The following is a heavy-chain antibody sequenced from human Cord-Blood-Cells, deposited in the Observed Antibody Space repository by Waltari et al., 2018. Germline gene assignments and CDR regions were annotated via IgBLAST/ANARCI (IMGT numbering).Heavy chain of an antibody. J-gene: IGHJ3*02. V-gene: IGHV4-39*01. CDR1: GGSISSSSYY. D-gene: IGHD3-22*01. Sequence: QLQLQESGPGLVKPSETLSLTCTVSGGSISSSSYYWGWIRPPPGKGLEWIGSIYYSGSTDPIRSLEIRVTISVDTSKNQFSLKLGSVTAADTAVYYCASTREYYYDSSGYYNAFDIWGQGTMVTVSS. CDR3: ASTREYYYDSSGYYNAFDI. CDR2: IYYSGST.